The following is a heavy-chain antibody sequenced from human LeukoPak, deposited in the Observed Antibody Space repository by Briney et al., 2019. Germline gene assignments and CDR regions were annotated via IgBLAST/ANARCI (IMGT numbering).Heavy chain of an antibody. J-gene: IGHJ5*02. CDR3: ARSWQRSGYLNWFDP. Sequence: PSETLSLTCTVSGGSISSSSYYWGWIRQPPGKGLEWIGSIYSGSTYYNPSLKSRVTISVDTSKNQFSLKLSSVTAADTAVYYCARSWQRSGYLNWFDPWGQGTRVTVSS. V-gene: IGHV4-39*01. CDR1: GGSISSSSYY. CDR2: IYSGST. D-gene: IGHD3-22*01.